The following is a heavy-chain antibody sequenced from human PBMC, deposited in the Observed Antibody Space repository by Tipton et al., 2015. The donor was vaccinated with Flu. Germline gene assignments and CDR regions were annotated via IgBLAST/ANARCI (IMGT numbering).Heavy chain of an antibody. CDR1: RGSISSSSYY. V-gene: IGHV4-39*01. D-gene: IGHD2-2*02. CDR3: ARRVLGYCGNTSCYRNAFDI. J-gene: IGHJ3*02. CDR2: IYYSGST. Sequence: LRLSCTVSRGSISSSSYYWGWIRQPPGKGLEWIGSIYYSGSTYYNPSLKSRVTISVDTSKNQFSLKLSSVTAADTAVYFCARRVLGYCGNTSCYRNAFDIWGQGTKVTVSS.